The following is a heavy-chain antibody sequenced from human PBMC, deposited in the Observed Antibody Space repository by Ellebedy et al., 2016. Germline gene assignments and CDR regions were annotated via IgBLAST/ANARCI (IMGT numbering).Heavy chain of an antibody. D-gene: IGHD3-16*01. Sequence: SETLSLXXTVSGGSISSYYWSWIRQPPGKGLEWIGYIYYSGSTNYNPSLKSRVTISVDTSKNQFSLKLSSVTAADTAVYYCARGNSYTDGMDVWGQGTTVTVSS. CDR3: ARGNSYTDGMDV. J-gene: IGHJ6*02. V-gene: IGHV4-59*01. CDR2: IYYSGST. CDR1: GGSISSYY.